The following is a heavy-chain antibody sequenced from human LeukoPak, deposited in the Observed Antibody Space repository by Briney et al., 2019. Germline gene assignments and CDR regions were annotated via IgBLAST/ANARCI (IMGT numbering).Heavy chain of an antibody. CDR3: AKSGYGFGYGWDVAV. Sequence: ASVKVSRRASGYPFTAYFIYWVRQAPGQGLEWIGWINPNSGGTNSAQKFQDRVTMTRDTSVSSVYMELSSLRSDDTAVYYCAKSGYGFGYGWDVAVWGKGTTVTVSS. J-gene: IGHJ6*04. D-gene: IGHD5-18*01. CDR1: GYPFTAYF. CDR2: INPNSGGT. V-gene: IGHV1-2*02.